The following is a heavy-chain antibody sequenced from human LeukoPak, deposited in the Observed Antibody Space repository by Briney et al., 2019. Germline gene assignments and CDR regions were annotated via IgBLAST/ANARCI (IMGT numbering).Heavy chain of an antibody. D-gene: IGHD3-22*01. V-gene: IGHV7-4-1*02. J-gene: IGHJ4*02. CDR3: AREVPPYYYDSSGYPDY. CDR1: GYTFTIYA. CDR2: INTNTGNP. Sequence: ASVKVSCTASGYTFTIYAMNWVRQAPGQGLEWMGWINTNTGNPTYAQGFTGRFVFSLDTSVSTAYLQISSLKAEDTAVYYCAREVPPYYYDSSGYPDYWGQGTLVTVSS.